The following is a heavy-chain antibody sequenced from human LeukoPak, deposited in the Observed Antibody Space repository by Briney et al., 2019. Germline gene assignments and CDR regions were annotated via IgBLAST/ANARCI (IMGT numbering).Heavy chain of an antibody. CDR3: ARHRGTGVYYGSGSSYYFDY. CDR1: GYSFTSYW. D-gene: IGHD3-10*01. CDR2: IYPGDSDT. J-gene: IGHJ4*02. V-gene: IGHV5-51*01. Sequence: GESLKISCKGSGYSFTSYWIGWVRQMPGKGLEWMGIIYPGDSDTRYSPSFQGQVTISADRSISTAYLQWSSLKASDTAMYYCARHRGTGVYYGSGSSYYFDYWGQGTLVTVSS.